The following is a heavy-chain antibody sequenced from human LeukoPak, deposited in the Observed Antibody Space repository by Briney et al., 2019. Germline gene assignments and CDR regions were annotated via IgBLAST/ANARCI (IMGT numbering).Heavy chain of an antibody. Sequence: RAGGSLILSCAASGFTFSSYSMNWVRQAPGKGLEWVSSISSSSSYIHYADSVKGRFTISRDNAKNPLYLQMNSLRAEDTAVYYCARAHYGDYALGAFDIWGQGTMVTVSS. D-gene: IGHD4-17*01. CDR3: ARAHYGDYALGAFDI. J-gene: IGHJ3*02. V-gene: IGHV3-21*01. CDR1: GFTFSSYS. CDR2: ISSSSSYI.